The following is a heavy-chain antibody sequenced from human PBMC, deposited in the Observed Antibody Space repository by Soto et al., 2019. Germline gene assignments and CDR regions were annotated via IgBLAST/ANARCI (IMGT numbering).Heavy chain of an antibody. J-gene: IGHJ3*02. Sequence: QVQLVESGGGVVQPGRSLRLSCAASGFTFSSYAMQWVRQAPGKGLEWVAVISYDGSNKYYADSVKGRFTISRDNSKNTLDLQMNSLRAEATAVYYCTRGVSMVRGVRTGAFDIWSQGTMVTVSS. CDR3: TRGVSMVRGVRTGAFDI. D-gene: IGHD3-10*01. CDR2: ISYDGSNK. CDR1: GFTFSSYA. V-gene: IGHV3-30-3*01.